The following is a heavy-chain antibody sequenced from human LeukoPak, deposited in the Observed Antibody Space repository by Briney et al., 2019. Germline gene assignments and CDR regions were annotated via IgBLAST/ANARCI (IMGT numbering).Heavy chain of an antibody. CDR2: MGYEGIHK. Sequence: PGGSLRLSCAACGFTFNNFGMHWVRQAPGKGLEWVASMGYEGIHKYYADSVKGRFTISKDNSKATLYLQMNSLRPEDTAVYYCARDLHGGYSSDYWGQGTLVTVSS. D-gene: IGHD4-23*01. J-gene: IGHJ4*02. CDR1: GFTFNNFG. V-gene: IGHV3-30*02. CDR3: ARDLHGGYSSDY.